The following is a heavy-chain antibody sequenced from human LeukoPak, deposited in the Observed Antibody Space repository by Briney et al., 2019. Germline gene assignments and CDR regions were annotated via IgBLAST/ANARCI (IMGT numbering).Heavy chain of an antibody. CDR3: ARARGDIVVVVAATVFDY. D-gene: IGHD2-15*01. CDR2: IYHSGST. CDR1: GYSISSGYY. J-gene: IGHJ4*02. V-gene: IGHV4-38-2*02. Sequence: SETLSLTCTVSGYSISSGYYWGWIRQPPGKGLEWIGSIYHSGSTYYNPSLKSRVTISVDTPKNQFSLKLSSVTAADTAVYYCARARGDIVVVVAATVFDYWGQGTLVTVSS.